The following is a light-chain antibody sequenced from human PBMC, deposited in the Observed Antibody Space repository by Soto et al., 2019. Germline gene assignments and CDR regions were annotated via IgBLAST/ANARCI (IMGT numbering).Light chain of an antibody. J-gene: IGKJ1*01. Sequence: EIVIAPSPATLSVSPGETAPPSCRASQRVGINLAWYQQKPGQAPRLLIYDVSNRATGIPARFSGSGSGTDFTLTISSLEPEDFAVYYCQQRYNWPRTFGQGTKVDIK. CDR2: DVS. CDR1: QRVGIN. CDR3: QQRYNWPRT. V-gene: IGKV3-11*01.